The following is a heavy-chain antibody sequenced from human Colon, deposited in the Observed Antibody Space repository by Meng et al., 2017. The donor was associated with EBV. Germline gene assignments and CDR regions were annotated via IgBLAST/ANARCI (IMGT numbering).Heavy chain of an antibody. CDR3: GRPHLISVAGHIDY. V-gene: IGHV4-39*01. Sequence: ESGPGLGEAPETLSLTSPVSGGSISSSTYYWGWIRPPPGRWLEWIGGISDRVSTYDTPSIKSRVTISVATSNNQFSLKLSSVTAADTAVYYCGRPHLISVAGHIDYWGQGTLVTVSS. CDR2: ISDRVST. D-gene: IGHD6-19*01. J-gene: IGHJ4*02. CDR1: GGSISSSTYY.